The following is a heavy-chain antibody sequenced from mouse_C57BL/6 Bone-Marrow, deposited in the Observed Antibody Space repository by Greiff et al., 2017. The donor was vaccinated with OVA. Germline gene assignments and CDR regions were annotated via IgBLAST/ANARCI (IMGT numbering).Heavy chain of an antibody. Sequence: EVQLQQSGPGLVKPSQSLSLTCSVTGYSITSGYYWNWIRQFPGNKLEWMGYISYDGSNNYNPSLKNRISITRDTSKNQFFLKLNSVTTEDTATYYCARGGGYYGSSSFAYWGQGTLVTVSA. CDR2: ISYDGSN. CDR1: GYSITSGYY. J-gene: IGHJ3*01. CDR3: ARGGGYYGSSSFAY. V-gene: IGHV3-6*01. D-gene: IGHD1-1*01.